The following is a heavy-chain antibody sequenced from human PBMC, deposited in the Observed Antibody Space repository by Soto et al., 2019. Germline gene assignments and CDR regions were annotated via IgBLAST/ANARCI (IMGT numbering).Heavy chain of an antibody. Sequence: SETLSLTYAVYGGSFSGYYWSWIRQPPGKGLEWIGEINHSRSTNYNPSLKSRDTISVDTSKNQFSLKLSSVTAADTAVYYCAREVVPAAPPPSRDYYYCYYLAVWGKGTTVTVSS. V-gene: IGHV4-34*01. CDR2: INHSRST. CDR1: GGSFSGYY. CDR3: AREVVPAAPPPSRDYYYCYYLAV. D-gene: IGHD2-2*01. J-gene: IGHJ6*03.